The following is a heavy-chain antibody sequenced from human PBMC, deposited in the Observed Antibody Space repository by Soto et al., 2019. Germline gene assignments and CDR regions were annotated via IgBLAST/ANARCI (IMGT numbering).Heavy chain of an antibody. J-gene: IGHJ6*02. CDR2: ISSSSSYI. CDR1: GFTFSSYS. V-gene: IGHV3-21*01. D-gene: IGHD3-22*01. Sequence: PGGSLRLSCAASGFTFSSYSMNWVRQAPGKGLEWVSSISSSSSYIYYADSVKGRFTISRDNAKNSLYLQMNSLRAEDTAVYYCARDNYYDSSGYYYSDYYYGMDVWGQGTTVTVSS. CDR3: ARDNYYDSSGYYYSDYYYGMDV.